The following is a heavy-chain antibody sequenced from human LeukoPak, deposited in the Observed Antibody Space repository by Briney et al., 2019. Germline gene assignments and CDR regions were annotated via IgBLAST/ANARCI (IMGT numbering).Heavy chain of an antibody. D-gene: IGHD6-19*01. V-gene: IGHV3-15*01. CDR1: GFTFSNAW. J-gene: IGHJ4*02. Sequence: GGSLRLSCAASGFTFSNAWMSWVRQAPGKGLEWVARIKSKTAGETTDYAAPVKGRFTISRDDSKNTLYLQMNSLKTEDTAVYCCTTEFGQYSSDWYSVGFNYWGQGTLVTVSS. CDR3: TTEFGQYSSDWYSVGFNY. CDR2: IKSKTAGETT.